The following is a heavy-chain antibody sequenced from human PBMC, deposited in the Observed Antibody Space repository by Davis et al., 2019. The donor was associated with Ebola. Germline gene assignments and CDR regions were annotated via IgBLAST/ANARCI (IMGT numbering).Heavy chain of an antibody. J-gene: IGHJ6*02. CDR1: GFNFGDYA. V-gene: IGHV3-49*04. D-gene: IGHD3-16*02. CDR2: IRSNPYGGAR. Sequence: PGGSLRLSCTTSGFNFGDYAMSWVRQAPEKGLEWVGFIRSNPYGGAREYAASVKGRFTVSRDDSKSIAYLQMNSLKAEDTAVYYCTAVGVISDFHYAMDVWGQGTTVAVSS. CDR3: TAVGVISDFHYAMDV.